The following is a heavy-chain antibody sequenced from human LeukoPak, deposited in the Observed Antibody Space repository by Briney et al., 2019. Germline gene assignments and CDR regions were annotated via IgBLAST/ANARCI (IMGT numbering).Heavy chain of an antibody. CDR2: ISGDGGST. CDR3: AKDRGLGQWLPYD. V-gene: IGHV3-43*02. D-gene: IGHD6-19*01. J-gene: IGHJ4*02. Sequence: GGSLRLSCAASGFTFDDYAMHWVRQAPGKGLEWVSLISGDGGSTYYADSVKGRFTNSRDNSRNSLYLQMNRLRTEDTALYYCAKDRGLGQWLPYDWGQGTLVTVSS. CDR1: GFTFDDYA.